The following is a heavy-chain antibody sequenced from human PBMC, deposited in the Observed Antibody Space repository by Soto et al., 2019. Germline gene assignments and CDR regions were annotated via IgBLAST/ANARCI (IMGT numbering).Heavy chain of an antibody. V-gene: IGHV4-59*08. J-gene: IGHJ4*02. Sequence: SETLSLTCAVSGGTISSWYWSWIRQPPGKGLEWIGYIYYSGSTNCNPSLKSRVTISVDTSKNQFSLKLSSVTAADTAVYYCARRYGSAIDYWGQGTLVTVSS. CDR2: IYYSGST. D-gene: IGHD1-26*01. CDR3: ARRYGSAIDY. CDR1: GGTISSWY.